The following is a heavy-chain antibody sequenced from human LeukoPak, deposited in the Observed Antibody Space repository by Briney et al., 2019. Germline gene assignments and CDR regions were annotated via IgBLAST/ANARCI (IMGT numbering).Heavy chain of an antibody. CDR2: IYSGDNT. D-gene: IGHD5-12*01. CDR1: GFTVSRXY. Sequence: RLSCAVSGFTVSRXYMSWVRQAPGKGLEWVSIIYSGDNTYYADSVKGRFTISRDNSKNTLYLQMNSLRVEDTAVYYCARDRGSGYDPGYFDYWGQGTLVXVSS. V-gene: IGHV3-66*01. J-gene: IGHJ4*02. CDR3: ARDRGSGYDPGYFDY.